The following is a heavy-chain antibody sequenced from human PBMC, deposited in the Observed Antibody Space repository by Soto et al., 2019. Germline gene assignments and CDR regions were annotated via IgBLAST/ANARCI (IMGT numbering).Heavy chain of an antibody. CDR2: IYYSGST. CDR1: GGSVSSTSYY. J-gene: IGHJ3*02. V-gene: IGHV4-39*01. CDR3: ARRESFRGSHSFDI. Sequence: QLQLQESGPGVVKPSETLSLTCTVSGGSVSSTSYYWGWIRQPPGKGLECIGSIYYSGSTYYNPSLRSRVTISVDTSKNQSSLKLSSVTAADTAVYYCARRESFRGSHSFDIWGQGTMVTVSS. D-gene: IGHD3-10*01.